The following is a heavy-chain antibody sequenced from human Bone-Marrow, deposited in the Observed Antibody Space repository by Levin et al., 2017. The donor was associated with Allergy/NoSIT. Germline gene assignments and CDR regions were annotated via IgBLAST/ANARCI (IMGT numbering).Heavy chain of an antibody. V-gene: IGHV3-7*01. J-gene: IGHJ4*02. CDR3: GTDVGIAVSYRNY. CDR2: IEKDGNEK. CDR1: GFTFNLYW. Sequence: PGGSLRLSCAASGFTFNLYWMNWIRQAPGKGLEWVANIEKDGNEKHYVDSVEGRFTISRDNAKNALYLEMSSLRVEDTALYYCGTDVGIAVSYRNYWGQGVLVTLSS. D-gene: IGHD6-19*01.